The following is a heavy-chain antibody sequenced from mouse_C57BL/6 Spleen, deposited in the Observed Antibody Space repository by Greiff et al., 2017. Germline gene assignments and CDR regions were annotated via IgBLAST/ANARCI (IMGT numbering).Heavy chain of an antibody. CDR3: APYYYGSSPWFAY. D-gene: IGHD1-1*01. Sequence: VQLQQSGAELARPGASVKLSCKASGYTFTSYGISWVKQRTGPGLAWIGEIYPRSGNTYYNEKFKGKATLTADTSSSTAYMELRSLTSEDSAVYFCAPYYYGSSPWFAYWGQGTLVTVSA. CDR2: IYPRSGNT. CDR1: GYTFTSYG. J-gene: IGHJ3*01. V-gene: IGHV1-81*01.